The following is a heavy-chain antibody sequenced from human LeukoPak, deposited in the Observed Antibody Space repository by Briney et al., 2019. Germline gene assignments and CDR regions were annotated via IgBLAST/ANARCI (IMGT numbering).Heavy chain of an antibody. D-gene: IGHD2-21*02. V-gene: IGHV3-30*03. Sequence: GRSLRLSCAASGFTFSSYGMHWVRQAPGKGLEWVAVISYDGSNKYYADSVKGRFTISRDNSKNTLYLQMNSLRAEDTAVYYCARPLNCGGDCFSRFDYWGQGTLVTVSS. CDR2: ISYDGSNK. CDR3: ARPLNCGGDCFSRFDY. J-gene: IGHJ4*02. CDR1: GFTFSSYG.